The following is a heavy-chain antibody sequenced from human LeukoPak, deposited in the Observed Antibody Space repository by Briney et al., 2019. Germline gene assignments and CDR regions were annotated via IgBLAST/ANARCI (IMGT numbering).Heavy chain of an antibody. CDR1: GGSISSYY. CDR2: IYTSGST. J-gene: IGHJ4*02. Sequence: SETLSLTCTVSGGSISSYYWSWIRQPAGKGLEWIGRIYTSGSTNYNPSLKSRVTMSVDTSKNQFSLKLSSVTAADTAVYYCARDRIAAAGTGEVPFDYWGQGTLVTVSS. V-gene: IGHV4-4*07. D-gene: IGHD6-13*01. CDR3: ARDRIAAAGTGEVPFDY.